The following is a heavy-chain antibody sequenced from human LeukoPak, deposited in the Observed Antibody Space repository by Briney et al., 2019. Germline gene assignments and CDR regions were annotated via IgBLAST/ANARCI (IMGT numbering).Heavy chain of an antibody. V-gene: IGHV1-18*01. CDR3: ARAPQLLWFGDPVDFDI. CDR2: ISAYNGNT. J-gene: IGHJ3*02. CDR1: GYTFTSYG. Sequence: ASVKVSCKASGYTFTSYGISWVRQAPGQGLEWMGWISAYNGNTNCAQKLQGRVTMTTDTSTSTAYMELRSLRSDDTAVYYCARAPQLLWFGDPVDFDIWGQGTMVTVSS. D-gene: IGHD3-10*01.